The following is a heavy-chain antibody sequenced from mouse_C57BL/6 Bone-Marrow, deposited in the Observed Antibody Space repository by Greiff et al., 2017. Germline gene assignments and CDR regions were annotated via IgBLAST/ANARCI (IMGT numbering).Heavy chain of an antibody. CDR2: SRNKANDYTT. V-gene: IGHV7-1*01. CDR1: GFTFSDFY. Sequence: EVQLVESGGGLVQSGRSLRLSCATSGFTFSDFYMEWVRQAPGKGLEWIAASRNKANDYTTEYSASVKGRFIVSRDTSQSILYLQMNALRAEDTAIYYCARDADGYLFDYWGQGTTLTVSS. CDR3: ARDADGYLFDY. J-gene: IGHJ2*01. D-gene: IGHD2-3*01.